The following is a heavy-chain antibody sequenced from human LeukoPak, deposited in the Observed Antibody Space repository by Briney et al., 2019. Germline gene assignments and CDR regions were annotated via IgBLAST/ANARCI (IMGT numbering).Heavy chain of an antibody. CDR3: ARGYCSGNSCYYFDY. V-gene: IGHV1-46*01. CDR1: GYTFTSYY. J-gene: IGHJ4*02. D-gene: IGHD2-15*01. CDR2: INPSGGST. Sequence: ASVKVSCKASGYTFTSYYMHWVRQAPGQGLEWMGIINPSGGSTSYAQKFQGRVTMTRDTSRSTVYMELSSLRSEDTAVYFCARGYCSGNSCYYFDYWGQGTLVTVSS.